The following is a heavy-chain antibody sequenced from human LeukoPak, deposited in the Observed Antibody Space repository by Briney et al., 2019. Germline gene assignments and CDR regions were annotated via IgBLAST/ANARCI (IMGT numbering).Heavy chain of an antibody. CDR1: GYSISRSYY. J-gene: IGHJ5*02. V-gene: IGHV4-39*01. CDR3: ARPVPSRLGWFDP. D-gene: IGHD1-1*01. CDR2: IYYSGST. Sequence: SETLSLTCTVSGYSISRSYYWGWIRQPPGNGLEWIGSIYYSGSTYYSPSLESRVTISVDTSKNQFSLKLSSVTAADTAVYYCARPVPSRLGWFDPWGQGTLVTVSS.